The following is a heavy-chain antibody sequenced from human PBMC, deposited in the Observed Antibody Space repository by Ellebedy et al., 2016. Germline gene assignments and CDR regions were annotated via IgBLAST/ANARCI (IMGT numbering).Heavy chain of an antibody. CDR2: IYYSGST. J-gene: IGHJ3*02. Sequence: SETLSLTCTVSGGSISSYYWSWIRQPPGKGLEWIGYIYYSGSTNYNPSLKSRVTISVDTSKNQFSLKLSSVTAADTAVYYCARRFLTPSDAFDIWGQGTMVTVSS. CDR3: ARRFLTPSDAFDI. V-gene: IGHV4-59*08. D-gene: IGHD2/OR15-2a*01. CDR1: GGSISSYY.